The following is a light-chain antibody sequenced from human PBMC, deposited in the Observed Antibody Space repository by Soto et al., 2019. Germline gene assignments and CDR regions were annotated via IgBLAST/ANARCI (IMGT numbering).Light chain of an antibody. CDR2: EVN. Sequence: QSALTQPPSASGSPGQSVTISCTGTSSDVGGYDYVSWYQQHPGRAPKLMIYEVNKRPSGVPDRLTGSKSGNTASLTVSGLQAEDEADYYCSSYAGSYTWVFGGGTQLTVL. CDR3: SSYAGSYTWV. J-gene: IGLJ3*02. CDR1: SSDVGGYDY. V-gene: IGLV2-8*01.